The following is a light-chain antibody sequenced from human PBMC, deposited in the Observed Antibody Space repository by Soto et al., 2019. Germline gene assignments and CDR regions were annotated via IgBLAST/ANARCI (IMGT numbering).Light chain of an antibody. Sequence: DIQMTQSPSSLSAFVGDRVTITCRASQSISSYLNWYQQKPGKAPKLLIYAASSLQSGVPSRFSGSGSGTDFTLTISSLQPEDFATYYCQQSYSAPWTFGQGTKVGIK. V-gene: IGKV1-39*01. CDR1: QSISSY. CDR2: AAS. J-gene: IGKJ1*01. CDR3: QQSYSAPWT.